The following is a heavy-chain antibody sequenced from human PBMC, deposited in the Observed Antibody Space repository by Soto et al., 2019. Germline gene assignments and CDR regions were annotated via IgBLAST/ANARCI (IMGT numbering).Heavy chain of an antibody. Sequence: GGSLRLSCAASGFTFSSYGMHWVRQVPGKGLAWVSRIKSDGSSTIYADSVKGRFTISRDNAKNTLDLQMHGLRAEDMAVYYCARSVRSGSFPYYYYAMDVWGQGTTVTVSS. V-gene: IGHV3-74*01. CDR1: GFTFSSYG. CDR2: IKSDGSST. D-gene: IGHD3-10*01. CDR3: ARSVRSGSFPYYYYAMDV. J-gene: IGHJ6*02.